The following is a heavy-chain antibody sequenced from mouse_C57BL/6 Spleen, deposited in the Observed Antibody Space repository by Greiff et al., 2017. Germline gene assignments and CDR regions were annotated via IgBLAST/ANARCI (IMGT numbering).Heavy chain of an antibody. Sequence: QVQLQQPGAELVKPGASVKMSCKASGYTFTSYWITWVKQRPGQGLEWIGDIYPGSGSTNYNEKFKSKATLTVDTSSSTAYMQLSSLTSEDSAVYYCARRGYDYDEGFDYWGQGTTLTVSS. CDR2: IYPGSGST. CDR3: ARRGYDYDEGFDY. CDR1: GYTFTSYW. D-gene: IGHD2-4*01. J-gene: IGHJ2*01. V-gene: IGHV1-55*01.